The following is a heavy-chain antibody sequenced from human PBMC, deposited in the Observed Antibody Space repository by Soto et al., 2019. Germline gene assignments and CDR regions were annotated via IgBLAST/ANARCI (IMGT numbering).Heavy chain of an antibody. CDR3: ARDFTVGAIYSGVYYYSMDV. V-gene: IGHV3-21*01. CDR1: GFSFYSYT. Sequence: PRGSLRLSCAASGFSFYSYTLNCVRQAPCKWLAWVSTISTTGNYINYADSVKGRFTVSRDNFQNTLYLQMDSLRAEDTAMYYCARDFTVGAIYSGVYYYSMDVWGRGTTVTVS. J-gene: IGHJ6*01. D-gene: IGHD1-26*01. CDR2: ISTTGNYI.